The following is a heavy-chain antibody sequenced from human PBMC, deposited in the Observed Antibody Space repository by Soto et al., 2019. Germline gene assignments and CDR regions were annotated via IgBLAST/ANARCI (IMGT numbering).Heavy chain of an antibody. Sequence: EVQLVESGGGLVQPGRSLRLSCAASGFTFDDYAMHWVRQAPGKGLEWVSGISWNSGSIGYADSVKGRFTISRDNAKNSLYLQMNSLRAEDTALYYCAKDKRESTGCSGGSCYSLGGGPHYYYYYMDVWGKGTTVTVSS. CDR2: ISWNSGSI. J-gene: IGHJ6*03. D-gene: IGHD2-15*01. CDR3: AKDKRESTGCSGGSCYSLGGGPHYYYYYMDV. V-gene: IGHV3-9*01. CDR1: GFTFDDYA.